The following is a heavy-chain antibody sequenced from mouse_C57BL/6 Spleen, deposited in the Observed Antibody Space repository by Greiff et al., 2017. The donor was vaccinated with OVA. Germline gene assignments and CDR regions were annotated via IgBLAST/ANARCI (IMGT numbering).Heavy chain of an antibody. CDR1: GYSFTGYF. CDR2: INPYNGDT. D-gene: IGHD1-1*01. V-gene: IGHV1-20*01. CDR3: ARQGTTVYFDY. Sequence: VHVKQSGPELVKPGDSVKISCKASGYSFTGYFMNWVMQSHGKSLEWIGRINPYNGDTFYNQKFKGKATLTVDKSSSTAHMELRSLTSEDSAVYYCARQGTTVYFDYWGQGTTLTVSS. J-gene: IGHJ2*01.